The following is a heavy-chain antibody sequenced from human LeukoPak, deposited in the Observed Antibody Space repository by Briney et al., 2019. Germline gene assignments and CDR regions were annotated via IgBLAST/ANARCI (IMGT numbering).Heavy chain of an antibody. D-gene: IGHD2-21*02. CDR3: ASLVVTAIGGRFDP. V-gene: IGHV1-18*01. J-gene: IGHJ5*02. Sequence: ASVRVSCKASGYTFTSYGISWVRQAPGQGLEWMGWISAYNGDTNYAQKLQGRVTMTTDTSTSTAYMELRGLRPDDAAVYYCASLVVTAIGGRFDPWGQGTLVTVSS. CDR1: GYTFTSYG. CDR2: ISAYNGDT.